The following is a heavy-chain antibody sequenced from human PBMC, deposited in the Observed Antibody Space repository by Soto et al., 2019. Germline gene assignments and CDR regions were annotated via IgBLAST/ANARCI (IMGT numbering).Heavy chain of an antibody. CDR2: ISGSGGST. J-gene: IGHJ4*02. Sequence: EVQLLESGGGLVQPGGSLRLSCAASGFTFSSYAMSWVRQAPGKGLEWVSAISGSGGSTYYADSVKGRFTISRDNSKNTLYLQKNSMRAEDTTVYYCAKFLDTAIVMRDWGQGTLVTVSA. V-gene: IGHV3-23*01. D-gene: IGHD5-18*01. CDR1: GFTFSSYA. CDR3: AKFLDTAIVMRD.